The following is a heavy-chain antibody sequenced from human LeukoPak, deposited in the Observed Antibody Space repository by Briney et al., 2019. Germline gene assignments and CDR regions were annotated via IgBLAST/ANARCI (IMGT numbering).Heavy chain of an antibody. CDR1: GYSFTDRY. J-gene: IGHJ5*02. V-gene: IGHV1-2*02. CDR2: INPNSGGT. Sequence: ASVKVSCKASGYSFTDRYMHWVRQAPGQGLEWMGWINPNSGGTNYAQKFQGRVTMTTDTSMSTAYMELSRLTSDDTAVYYCARAGGRSWFDPWGQGTLVTVSS. CDR3: ARAGGRSWFDP.